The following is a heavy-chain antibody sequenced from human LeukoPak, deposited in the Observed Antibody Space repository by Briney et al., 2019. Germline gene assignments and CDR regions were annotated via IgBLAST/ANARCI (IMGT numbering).Heavy chain of an antibody. CDR2: ISSSSSYI. CDR3: ARGRDGYNPYYFDY. CDR1: GFTFSSYS. D-gene: IGHD5-24*01. Sequence: GGSLRLSCAASGFTFSSYSMNSVRQAPGKGREWVSSISSSSSYIYYADSVKGRFTISRDNAKNSLYLQMNSLRAEDTAVYYCARGRDGYNPYYFDYWGQGTLVTVSS. V-gene: IGHV3-21*01. J-gene: IGHJ4*02.